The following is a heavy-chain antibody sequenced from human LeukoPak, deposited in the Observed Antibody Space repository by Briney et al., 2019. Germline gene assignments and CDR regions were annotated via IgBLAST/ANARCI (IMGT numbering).Heavy chain of an antibody. Sequence: SETLSLTCTVSGGSISSYYWSWIRQPPGKGLEWIGYIYYSGSTNYNPSLKSRVTISVDTSKNQFSLKLSSVTAADTAVYYCARVGDQGSNPYYYGSAPFDYWGQGTLVTVSS. CDR3: ARVGDQGSNPYYYGSAPFDY. D-gene: IGHD3-10*01. CDR1: GGSISSYY. V-gene: IGHV4-59*01. J-gene: IGHJ4*02. CDR2: IYYSGST.